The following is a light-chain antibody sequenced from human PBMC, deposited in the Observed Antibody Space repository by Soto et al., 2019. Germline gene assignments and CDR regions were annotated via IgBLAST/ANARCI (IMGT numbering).Light chain of an antibody. J-gene: IGKJ4*01. CDR3: QHSSSTPQT. CDR1: QSISSY. Sequence: DIPMTQSPSSLSASVGDRVTITCRASQSISSYLSWYQQKPGKAPKLLINVASTLQSGVPSRFSGSGSGTDFTLAISSLQPEDFATYYCQHSSSTPQTFGGGTRVEIK. V-gene: IGKV1-39*01. CDR2: VAS.